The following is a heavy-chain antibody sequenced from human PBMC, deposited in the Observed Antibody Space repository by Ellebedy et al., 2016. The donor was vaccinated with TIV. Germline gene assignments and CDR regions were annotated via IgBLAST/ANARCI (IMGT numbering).Heavy chain of an antibody. V-gene: IGHV3-30-3*01. D-gene: IGHD3-16*01. J-gene: IGHJ3*02. CDR1: GFTFSSYA. Sequence: PGGSLRLSCAASGFTFSSYAIHWVRQAPGKGLEWVAVISYDGSNKYYAGSVKGRFTIFRDDSKDTLYLKRKSLRAADTAMYYCAREGGARLDAFDIWGQGTMVTVSS. CDR3: AREGGARLDAFDI. CDR2: ISYDGSNK.